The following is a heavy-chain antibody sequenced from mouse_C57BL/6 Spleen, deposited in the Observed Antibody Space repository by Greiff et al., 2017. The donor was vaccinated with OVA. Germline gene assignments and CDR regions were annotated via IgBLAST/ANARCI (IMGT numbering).Heavy chain of an antibody. V-gene: IGHV7-3*01. CDR3: ARYMGGYFDY. J-gene: IGHJ2*01. CDR1: GFTFTDYY. Sequence: DVMLVESGGGLVQPGGSLSLSCAASGFTFTDYYMSWVRQPPGKALEWLGFIRNKANGYTTEYSASVKGRFTISRDNSTSILYLQRNALRAEDSATYYCARYMGGYFDYWGQGTTLTVSS. CDR2: IRNKANGYTT.